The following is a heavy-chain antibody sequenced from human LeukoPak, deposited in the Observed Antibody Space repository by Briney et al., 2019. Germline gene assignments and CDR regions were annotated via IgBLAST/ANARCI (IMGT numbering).Heavy chain of an antibody. CDR1: GFTFGDYA. CDR2: ISGDGTYT. V-gene: IGHV3-11*06. J-gene: IGHJ4*02. CDR3: ARGTGYHDSQTWVLFDR. D-gene: IGHD3-22*01. Sequence: PGGSLRLSCTASGFTFGDYAMSWFRQAPGKGLEWVSSISGDGTYTNYADSVKGRFTISRDNAKNSLYLQMNSLSPEDTAVYYCARGTGYHDSQTWVLFDRWGQGTLVTVSS.